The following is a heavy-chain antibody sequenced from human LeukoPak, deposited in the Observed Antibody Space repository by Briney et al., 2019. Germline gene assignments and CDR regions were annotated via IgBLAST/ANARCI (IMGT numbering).Heavy chain of an antibody. CDR1: RFTFSSYG. V-gene: IGHV3-30*02. CDR3: ARGRWFGEPRDY. Sequence: GGSLRLSCAASRFTFSSYGMHWVRQAPGKGLEWVAFIRYDGINKYYADSVKGRFTISRDNSKNTLYLQMNSLRAEDTAVYYCARGRWFGEPRDYWGQGTLVTVSS. D-gene: IGHD3-10*01. CDR2: IRYDGINK. J-gene: IGHJ4*02.